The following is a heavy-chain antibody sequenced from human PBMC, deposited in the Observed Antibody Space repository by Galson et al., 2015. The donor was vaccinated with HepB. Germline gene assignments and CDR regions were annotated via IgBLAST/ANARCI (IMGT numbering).Heavy chain of an antibody. V-gene: IGHV1-69*13. D-gene: IGHD3-9*01. CDR1: GGTFSSYA. J-gene: IGHJ5*02. CDR3: ARTERDILTGYPEGYKFDP. Sequence: SVKVSCKASGGTFSSYAISWVRQAPGQGLEWMGGIVPLFGTANYAQKFQGRVTITADESTSTAYMELSSLRSEDTAVYYCARTERDILTGYPEGYKFDPWGQGTLVTVTS. CDR2: IVPLFGTA.